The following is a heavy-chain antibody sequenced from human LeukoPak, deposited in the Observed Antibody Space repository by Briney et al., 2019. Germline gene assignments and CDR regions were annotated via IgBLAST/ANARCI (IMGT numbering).Heavy chain of an antibody. V-gene: IGHV4-39*01. CDR2: VYYGGST. CDR1: GGSISSSSYY. Sequence: SETLSLTCTVSGGSISSSSYYWGWIRQPPGKGLEWIGSVYYGGSTYYNPSLKSRVTISVDTSKNQFSLKLSSVTDAETAVYYCASRSTMVRGVISYWGQGTLVTVSS. J-gene: IGHJ4*02. D-gene: IGHD3-10*01. CDR3: ASRSTMVRGVISY.